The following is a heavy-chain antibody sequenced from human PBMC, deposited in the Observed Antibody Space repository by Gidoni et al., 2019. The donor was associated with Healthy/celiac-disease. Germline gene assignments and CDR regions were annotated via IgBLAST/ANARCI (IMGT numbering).Heavy chain of an antibody. CDR1: GFTFSSYA. D-gene: IGHD2-2*01. J-gene: IGHJ4*02. CDR2: ISYDGSNK. CDR3: ARDLSVVPAVERDY. Sequence: QVQLVESGGGVVQPGRSLRLSCAASGFTFSSYAMHWVRQAPGKGLEWVAVISYDGSNKYYADSVKGRFTISRDNSKNTLYLQMNSLRAEDTAVYYCARDLSVVPAVERDYWGQGTLVTVSS. V-gene: IGHV3-30*01.